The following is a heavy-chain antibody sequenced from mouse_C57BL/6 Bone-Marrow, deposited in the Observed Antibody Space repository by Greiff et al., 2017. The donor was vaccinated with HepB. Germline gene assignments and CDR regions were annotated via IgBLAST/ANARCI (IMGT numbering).Heavy chain of an antibody. V-gene: IGHV1-5*01. D-gene: IGHD2-2*01. Sequence: EVQLQQSGTVLARPGASVKMSCKTSGYTFTSYWMHWVKQRPGQGLEWIGAIYPGNSDTSYNQKFKGKAKLTAVTSASTAYMELSSLTNEDSAVYYCTTSTMVTTGDGYYAMDYWGQGTSVTVSS. CDR3: TTSTMVTTGDGYYAMDY. CDR2: IYPGNSDT. J-gene: IGHJ4*01. CDR1: GYTFTSYW.